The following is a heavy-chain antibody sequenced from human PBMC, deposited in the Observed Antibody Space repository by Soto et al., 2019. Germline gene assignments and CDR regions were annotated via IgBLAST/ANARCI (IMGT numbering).Heavy chain of an antibody. D-gene: IGHD2-15*01. V-gene: IGHV4-39*02. CDR3: SIEGGQYCPGDI. Sequence: HPGTGLEWIGSIYYSGNTYYTPSLKSRVTISVDTSKNQFSLKLSSMTAADTAVYYCSIEGGQYCPGDI. J-gene: IGHJ3*02. CDR2: IYYSGNT.